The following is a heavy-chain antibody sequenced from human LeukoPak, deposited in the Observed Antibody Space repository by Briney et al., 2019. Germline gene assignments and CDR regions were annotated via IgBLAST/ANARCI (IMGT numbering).Heavy chain of an antibody. CDR2: ISSSSSTI. Sequence: PGGSLRRSCAASGFTFSSYSMNWVRQAPGKGLEWVSYISSSSSTIYYADSVKGRFTISRDNAKNSLYLQMNSLRAEDTAVYYCARDSAARPYPYNWFDPWGQGTLVTVSS. D-gene: IGHD6-6*01. CDR1: GFTFSSYS. V-gene: IGHV3-48*04. J-gene: IGHJ5*02. CDR3: ARDSAARPYPYNWFDP.